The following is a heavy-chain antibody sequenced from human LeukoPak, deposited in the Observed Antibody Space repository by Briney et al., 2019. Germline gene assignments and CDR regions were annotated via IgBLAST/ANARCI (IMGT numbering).Heavy chain of an antibody. CDR2: ISYDGSNK. V-gene: IGHV3-30*04. Sequence: PGGSLRLSCAASGFTFSSYAMHWVRQAPGKGLEWVAVISYDGSNKYYADSVKGRFTISRDNSKNTLYLQMNSLRAEDTAVYYCARDLSVGAKPDLGFDYWGRGTLVTVSS. J-gene: IGHJ4*02. CDR3: ARDLSVGAKPDLGFDY. D-gene: IGHD1-26*01. CDR1: GFTFSSYA.